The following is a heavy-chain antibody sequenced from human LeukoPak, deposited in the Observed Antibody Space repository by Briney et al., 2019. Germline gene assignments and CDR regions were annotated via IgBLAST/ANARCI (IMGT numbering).Heavy chain of an antibody. Sequence: SETLSLSCTVSGGSISSYYWSWVRQPPGKGLEWIGYIYYSGGTDYNPSLKSRVTISVDTSKNQSSLKLSSVTAADTAVYYCARHGPYYDILTEGFWYFDLWGRGTLVTVSS. J-gene: IGHJ2*01. CDR1: GGSISSYY. D-gene: IGHD3-9*01. CDR2: IYYSGGT. CDR3: ARHGPYYDILTEGFWYFDL. V-gene: IGHV4-59*08.